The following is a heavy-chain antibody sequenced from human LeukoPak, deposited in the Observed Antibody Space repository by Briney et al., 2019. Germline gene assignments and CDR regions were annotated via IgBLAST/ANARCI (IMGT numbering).Heavy chain of an antibody. V-gene: IGHV4-30-2*01. CDR1: GGSISSGGYS. CDR3: ARRGPIGIFDY. Sequence: PSETLSLTCAVSGGSISSGGYSWSWIRQPPGTGLEWNVYIYHSGTTYYNPSLKSRVTISVDRSKNQFSLKLSSVTAADTAVYYCARRGPIGIFDYWGQGTLVTVSS. D-gene: IGHD3-10*01. J-gene: IGHJ4*02. CDR2: IYHSGTT.